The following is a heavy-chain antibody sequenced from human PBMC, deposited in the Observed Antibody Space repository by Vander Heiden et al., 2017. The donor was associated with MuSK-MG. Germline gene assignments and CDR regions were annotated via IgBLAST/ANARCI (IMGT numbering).Heavy chain of an antibody. J-gene: IGHJ4*02. D-gene: IGHD3-22*01. CDR1: GGTFSSYA. V-gene: IGHV1-69*04. CDR3: ARAASGYYYDSSGAYFDY. Sequence: QVQLVQSGAEVKKPGSSVKVSCKASGGTFSSYAISWVRQAPGQGLEWMGRIIPILGIANYAQKFQGRVTITADKSTSKAYMELSSLRSEDTAVYYCARAASGYYYDSSGAYFDYWGQGTLVTVSS. CDR2: IIPILGIA.